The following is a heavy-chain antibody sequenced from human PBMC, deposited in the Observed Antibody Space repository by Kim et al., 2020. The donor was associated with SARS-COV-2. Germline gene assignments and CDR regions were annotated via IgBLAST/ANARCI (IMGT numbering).Heavy chain of an antibody. D-gene: IGHD3-10*01. V-gene: IGHV4-39*01. J-gene: IGHJ5*02. CDR1: GGSISSSSYY. CDR3: ARSRWNMVRGVHGWFDP. CDR2: IYYSGST. Sequence: SETLSLTCTVSGGSISSSSYYWGWIRQPPGKGLEWIGSIYYSGSTYYNPSLKSRVTISVDTSKNQFSLKLSSVTAADTAVYYCARSRWNMVRGVHGWFDPWGQGTLVTVSS.